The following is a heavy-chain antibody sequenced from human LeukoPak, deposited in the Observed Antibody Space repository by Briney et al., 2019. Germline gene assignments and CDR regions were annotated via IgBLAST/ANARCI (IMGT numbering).Heavy chain of an antibody. CDR3: ARESLATVSDDY. D-gene: IGHD4-17*01. J-gene: IGHJ4*02. CDR2: MYHSGSA. CDR1: GYSISSGYD. V-gene: IGHV4-38-2*02. Sequence: SETLSLTCTVSGYSISSGYDWGWIRQPPGKGLEWIGSMYHSGSAYYNPSLKSRVTISVDTSKNQFSLKLNSVSAADTAVYYCARESLATVSDDYWGQGTLVTVSS.